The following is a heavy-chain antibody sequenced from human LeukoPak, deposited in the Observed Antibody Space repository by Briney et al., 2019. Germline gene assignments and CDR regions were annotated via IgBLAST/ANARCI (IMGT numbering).Heavy chain of an antibody. V-gene: IGHV1-18*04. D-gene: IGHD3-22*01. CDR3: ARDSEYDSSGYYDY. CDR1: GYSFSDYY. Sequence: ASVKVSCKASGYSFSDYYVHWVRQAPGQGLEWMGWISAYNGNTNYAQKLQGRVTMTTDTSTSTAYMELRSLRSDDTAVYYCARDSEYDSSGYYDYWGQGTLVTVSS. CDR2: ISAYNGNT. J-gene: IGHJ4*02.